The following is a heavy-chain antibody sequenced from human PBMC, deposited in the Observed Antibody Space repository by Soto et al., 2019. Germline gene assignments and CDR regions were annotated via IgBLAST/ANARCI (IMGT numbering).Heavy chain of an antibody. J-gene: IGHJ4*02. Sequence: EVQLVESGGGLVKPGGSLRLSCAASGFTFSSYSMNWVRQAPGKGLEWVSSISSSSSYIYYADSVKGRFTISRDNAKNSLYLQMNSLRAEDTAVYYCARGYCSGGSCYETDYWGQGTLVTVSS. V-gene: IGHV3-21*01. CDR1: GFTFSSYS. CDR3: ARGYCSGGSCYETDY. D-gene: IGHD2-15*01. CDR2: ISSSSSYI.